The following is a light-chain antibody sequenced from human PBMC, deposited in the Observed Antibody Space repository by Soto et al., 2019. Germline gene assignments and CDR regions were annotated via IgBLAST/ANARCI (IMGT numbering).Light chain of an antibody. Sequence: QSVLTQPASVSGSPGQSITISCTGTSSNVGGYNYVSWYQQHPGKAPKLMIYEVSNRPSGVSNRFSGSKSVTSASLAITGLQAEDEADYYCQSYDSSLSGSVFGTGTKVTVL. CDR3: QSYDSSLSGSV. CDR1: SSNVGGYNY. CDR2: EVS. J-gene: IGLJ1*01. V-gene: IGLV2-14*01.